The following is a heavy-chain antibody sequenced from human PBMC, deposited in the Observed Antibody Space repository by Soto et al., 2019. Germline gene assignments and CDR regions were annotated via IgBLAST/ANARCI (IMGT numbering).Heavy chain of an antibody. CDR3: ARGRVGGSYYQPQADD. D-gene: IGHD3-10*01. J-gene: IGHJ4*02. CDR1: GGTFSSYA. CDR2: IIPIFGTA. V-gene: IGHV1-69*01. Sequence: QVQLVQSGAEVKKPGSSVKVSCKASGGTFSSYAISWVRQAPGQGLEWMGGIIPIFGTANYAQKFQGRVTITADESTSTAYLDLGSLRSEDTPGCYCARGRVGGSYYQPQADDWGQGTLVAVPS.